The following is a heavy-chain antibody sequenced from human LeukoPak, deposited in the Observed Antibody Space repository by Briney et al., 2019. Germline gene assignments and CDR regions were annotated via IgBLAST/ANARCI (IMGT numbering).Heavy chain of an antibody. D-gene: IGHD3-10*01. J-gene: IGHJ4*02. CDR3: AKDHYYYGSGIYFMHYFDY. Sequence: GGSLRLSCAASGFTFSSYGMHWVRQAPGKGLEWVAVLSYDGSNKYYADSVKGRFTISRENSKNTLHLQMNSLRAEDTAVYYCAKDHYYYGSGIYFMHYFDYWGQGTLVTVSS. V-gene: IGHV3-30*18. CDR2: LSYDGSNK. CDR1: GFTFSSYG.